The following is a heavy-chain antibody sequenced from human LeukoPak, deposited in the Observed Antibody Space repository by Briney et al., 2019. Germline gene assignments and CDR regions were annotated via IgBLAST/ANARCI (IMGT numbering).Heavy chain of an antibody. CDR1: GFTFGDYA. Sequence: GGSLRLSCTASGFTFGDYAMSWVSQAPGKGLEWVGFIRSKAYGGTTEYAASVKGRFTISRDDSKSIAYLQMNSLKTEDTAVYYCTRSYYDILTGYFLPGDYFDYWGQGTLVTVSS. CDR2: IRSKAYGGTT. D-gene: IGHD3-9*01. CDR3: TRSYYDILTGYFLPGDYFDY. J-gene: IGHJ4*02. V-gene: IGHV3-49*04.